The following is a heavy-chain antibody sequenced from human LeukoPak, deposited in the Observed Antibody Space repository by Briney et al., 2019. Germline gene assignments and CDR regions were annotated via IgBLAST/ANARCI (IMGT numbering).Heavy chain of an antibody. J-gene: IGHJ4*02. Sequence: SETLSLTCTVSGGSISSYYWSWIRQPAGKGLEWIGRIYTSGSTNYNPSLKSRVTISVDTSKNQFSLKVTSVTAADTAIYYCAREGRRDLSDSWGQGTLVTVYS. CDR3: AREGRRDLSDS. V-gene: IGHV4-4*07. CDR1: GGSISSYY. D-gene: IGHD2-21*02. CDR2: IYTSGST.